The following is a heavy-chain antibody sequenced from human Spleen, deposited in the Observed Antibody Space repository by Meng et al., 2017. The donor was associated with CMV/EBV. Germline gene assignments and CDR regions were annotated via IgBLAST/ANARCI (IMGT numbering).Heavy chain of an antibody. CDR1: GFTFSSYA. CDR3: ATGSGSHSGVSDY. J-gene: IGHJ4*02. CDR2: ISGSGGTT. D-gene: IGHD1-26*01. Sequence: GGSLRLSCEASGFTFSSYAMSWVRQAPGKGLEWVSGISGSGGTTHYADSVKGRFTISRDNSKNTLYLQMNSLRAEDTAVYYCATGSGSHSGVSDYWGQGTLVTVSS. V-gene: IGHV3-23*01.